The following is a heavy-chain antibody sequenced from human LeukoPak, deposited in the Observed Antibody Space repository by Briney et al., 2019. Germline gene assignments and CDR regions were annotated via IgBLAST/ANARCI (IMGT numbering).Heavy chain of an antibody. J-gene: IGHJ4*02. CDR1: GGSFSGYY. Sequence: SETLSLTCAVYGGSFSGYYWSWIRQPPGKGLEWIGEINHSGSTNYNPSIKSRVTISVDTSKNQFSLNLTSVTAADTAVYYCARAGRRSGYFDYWGQGTLVTVSS. D-gene: IGHD3-3*01. V-gene: IGHV4-34*01. CDR3: ARAGRRSGYFDY. CDR2: INHSGST.